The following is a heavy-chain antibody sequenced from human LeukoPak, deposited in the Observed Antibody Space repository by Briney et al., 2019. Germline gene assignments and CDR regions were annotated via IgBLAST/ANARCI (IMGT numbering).Heavy chain of an antibody. J-gene: IGHJ4*02. CDR3: ARYSGSYLIDY. CDR2: IIPNSRCT. V-gene: IGHV1-2*06. CDR1: GYTFTGYY. D-gene: IGHD1-26*01. Sequence: ASXXVSCKASGYTFTGYYMHWVRQAPGQGVEWIVRIIPNSRCTHYAQTFQGRVIMTRDTSISTAYMELSRLRSDDTAVYYCARYSGSYLIDYWGQGTLVTVSS.